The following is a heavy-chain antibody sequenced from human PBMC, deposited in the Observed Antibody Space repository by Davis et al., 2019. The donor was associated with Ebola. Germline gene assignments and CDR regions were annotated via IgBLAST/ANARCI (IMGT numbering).Heavy chain of an antibody. CDR2: IWYDGSNK. Sequence: LSLTCAASGFTFSSYGMHWVRQAPGKGLEWVAVIWYDGSNKYYADSVKGRFTISRDNSKNTLYLQMNSLRAEDTAVYYCARVPRRDGMDVWGKGTTATVSS. V-gene: IGHV3-33*01. CDR3: ARVPRRDGMDV. CDR1: GFTFSSYG. J-gene: IGHJ6*04.